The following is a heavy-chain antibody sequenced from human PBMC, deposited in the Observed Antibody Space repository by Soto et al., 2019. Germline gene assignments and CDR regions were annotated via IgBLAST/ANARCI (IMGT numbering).Heavy chain of an antibody. J-gene: IGHJ6*02. D-gene: IGHD2-2*01. CDR1: GFTFDDYA. CDR3: AKEYCSSTSCDRYYYYGMDV. V-gene: IGHV3-43D*04. CDR2: ISWDGGST. Sequence: GSLSLSCAASGFTFDDYAMHWVRQAPGKGLEWVSLISWDGGSTYYADSVKGRFTISRDNSKNSLYLQMNSLRAEDTALYYCAKEYCSSTSCDRYYYYGMDVWGQGTTVTVSS.